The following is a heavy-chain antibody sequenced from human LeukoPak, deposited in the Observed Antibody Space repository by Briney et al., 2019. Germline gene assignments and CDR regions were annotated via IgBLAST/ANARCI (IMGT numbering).Heavy chain of an antibody. V-gene: IGHV4-31*03. D-gene: IGHD5-12*01. Sequence: PSETLSLTCTVSGGSISSGGYYWSWIRQHPGKGLEWIGYIYYSGSTYYNPSLKSRVTISVDTSKNQFSLKLSSVTAADTAVYYCASSGYDYYYYYGMDVWGQGTTVTVSS. CDR2: IYYSGST. J-gene: IGHJ6*02. CDR1: GGSISSGGYY. CDR3: ASSGYDYYYYYGMDV.